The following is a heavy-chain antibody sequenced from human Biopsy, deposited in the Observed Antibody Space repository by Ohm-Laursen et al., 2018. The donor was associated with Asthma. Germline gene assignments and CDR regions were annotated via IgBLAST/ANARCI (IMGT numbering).Heavy chain of an antibody. CDR2: IKHDGSEK. CDR3: ARTFHFWSPYHAEHYQL. CDR1: GFNFSYYS. D-gene: IGHD3-3*02. V-gene: IGHV3-7*01. Sequence: GSLRLSCAASGFNFSYYSMSWVRQVPGQGLEWVANIKHDGSEKNHVDSLKGRFTISRDNAKNSLYLQMNSLRAEDTAVYYCARTFHFWSPYHAEHYQLWGQGTLVTVSS. J-gene: IGHJ1*01.